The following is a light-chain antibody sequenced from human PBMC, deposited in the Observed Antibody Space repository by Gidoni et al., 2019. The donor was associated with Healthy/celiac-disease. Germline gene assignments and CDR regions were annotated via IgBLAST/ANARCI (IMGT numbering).Light chain of an antibody. CDR3: SSYTSSSTQV. Sequence: SALTQPASVSGSPGQSITISCTGTSSDVGGYNYVSWYQQHPGKAPQLMIYDVSNRPSGVSNRFSGSKSGNTASLTISGLQAEDEADYYCSSYTSSSTQVFGTGTKVTVL. CDR1: SSDVGGYNY. V-gene: IGLV2-14*03. J-gene: IGLJ1*01. CDR2: DVS.